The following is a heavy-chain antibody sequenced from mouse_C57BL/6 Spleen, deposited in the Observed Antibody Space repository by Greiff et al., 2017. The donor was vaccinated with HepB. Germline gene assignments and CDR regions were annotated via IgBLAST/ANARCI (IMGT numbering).Heavy chain of an antibody. J-gene: IGHJ2*01. CDR2: INPNNGGT. V-gene: IGHV1-22*01. CDR1: GYTFTDYN. D-gene: IGHD1-1*01. CDR3: ARSVALYYGSSLDY. Sequence: EVQLQQSGPELVKPGASVKMSCKASGYTFTDYNMHWVKQSHGKSLEWIGYINPNNGGTSYNKKLKGKATLTVNKNSSTAYMELSSLTSEDSAVYYCARSVALYYGSSLDYWGQGTTLTVSS.